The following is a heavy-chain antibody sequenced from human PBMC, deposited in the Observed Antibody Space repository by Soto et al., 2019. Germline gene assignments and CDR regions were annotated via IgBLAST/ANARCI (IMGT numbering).Heavy chain of an antibody. CDR2: IYYSGST. CDR1: GGSISSYY. V-gene: IGHV4-59*08. D-gene: IGHD2-2*02. J-gene: IGHJ6*02. Sequence: SETLSLTCTVSGGSISSYYWSWIRQPPGKGLEWIGYIYYSGSTNYNPSLKSRVTISVDTSKNQFSLKLSSVTAADTAVYYCARLGYCSSTSCYTFDYYYGMDVWGQGTTVTVSS. CDR3: ARLGYCSSTSCYTFDYYYGMDV.